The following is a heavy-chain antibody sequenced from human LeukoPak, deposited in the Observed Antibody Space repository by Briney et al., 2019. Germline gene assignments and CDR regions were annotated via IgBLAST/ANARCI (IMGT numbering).Heavy chain of an antibody. D-gene: IGHD3-9*01. Sequence: SETLSLTWTVSGGSISSYYWSWIRQPPGKGLEWFGYIYYSGSTNYNPSLKSRVTISVDTSKNQFSLKLSSVTAADTAVYYCARDMVDILTGPYYYGMDVWGQGTTVTVSS. CDR1: GGSISSYY. J-gene: IGHJ6*02. V-gene: IGHV4-59*01. CDR2: IYYSGST. CDR3: ARDMVDILTGPYYYGMDV.